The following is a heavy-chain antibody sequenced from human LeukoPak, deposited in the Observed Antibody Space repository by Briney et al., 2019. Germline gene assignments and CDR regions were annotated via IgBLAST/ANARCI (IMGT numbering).Heavy chain of an antibody. V-gene: IGHV4-30-4*08. CDR2: IYYSGST. J-gene: IGHJ4*02. Sequence: SQTLSLTCTVSGGSISSGDYYWSWIRQPPGKGLEWIGYIYYSGSTYYNPSLKSRVTISVDTSKNQFSPKLSSVTAADTAVYYCAREGEVGASDYWGQGTLVTVSS. CDR1: GGSISSGDYY. CDR3: AREGEVGASDY. D-gene: IGHD1-26*01.